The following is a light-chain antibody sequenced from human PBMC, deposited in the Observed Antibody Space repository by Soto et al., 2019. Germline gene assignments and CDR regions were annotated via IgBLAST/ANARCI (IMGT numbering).Light chain of an antibody. CDR2: VAS. CDR1: QSVSSSY. CDR3: QQYDSSPYT. Sequence: EIVLTQSPGTLSLSPGERATLSCRASQSVSSSYLAWYQQKPDQAPRLLIYVASSRATGIPDRFSGSGSGTDFTLTISRLEPEDCAVYYCQQYDSSPYTFGQGTKLEIK. V-gene: IGKV3-20*01. J-gene: IGKJ2*01.